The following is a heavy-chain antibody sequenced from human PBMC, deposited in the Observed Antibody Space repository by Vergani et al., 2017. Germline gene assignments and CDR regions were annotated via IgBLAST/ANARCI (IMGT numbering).Heavy chain of an antibody. CDR1: GYSLTELT. V-gene: IGHV1-24*01. Sequence: QVQLVQSGSEVRKPGASVKVSCQVSGYSLTELTIHWVRQAPGKGLEWMGGFDPEHGEVTFAHHIQGRVTMTEDRSTATAYMELSSLRPEDTALYYCEIVTDYYDSSGYYLDYWGQGTLVTVSS. J-gene: IGHJ4*02. D-gene: IGHD3-22*01. CDR2: FDPEHGEV. CDR3: EIVTDYYDSSGYYLDY.